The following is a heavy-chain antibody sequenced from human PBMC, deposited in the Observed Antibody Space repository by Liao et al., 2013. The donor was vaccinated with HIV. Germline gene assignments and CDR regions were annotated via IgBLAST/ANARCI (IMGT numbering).Heavy chain of an antibody. CDR1: GGSFSGYY. CDR2: IYYSGST. CDR3: ARGSRLRLGLVDY. J-gene: IGHJ4*02. Sequence: QVQLQQWGAGLLKPSETLSLTCAVYGGSFSGYYWSWIRQPPGKGLEWIGSIYYSGSTYYNPSLKSRVTMSVDTSKNQFSLKLSSVTAADTAVYYCARGSRLRLGLVDYWGQGTLVTVSS. D-gene: IGHD3-16*01. V-gene: IGHV4-34*01.